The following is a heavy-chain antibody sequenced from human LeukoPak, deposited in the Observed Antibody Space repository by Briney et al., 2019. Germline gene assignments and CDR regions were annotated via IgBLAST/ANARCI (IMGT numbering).Heavy chain of an antibody. Sequence: SETLSLTCTVSGGSISFYYRSWIRQSPGKGLEWIGYIYDSGSANYNPSLKKRVTISIDTSKNQFSLRLSSVTAADTALYYCAREYSYGYFFDYWGQGTLVTVSS. CDR1: GGSISFYY. CDR2: IYDSGSA. J-gene: IGHJ4*02. D-gene: IGHD5-18*01. V-gene: IGHV4-59*01. CDR3: AREYSYGYFFDY.